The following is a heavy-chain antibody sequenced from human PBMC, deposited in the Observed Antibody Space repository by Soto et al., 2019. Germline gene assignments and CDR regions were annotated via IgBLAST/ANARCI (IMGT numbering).Heavy chain of an antibody. D-gene: IGHD1-26*01. CDR3: ARRPKRGSYSWCFDY. CDR1: VGSITSNAYY. J-gene: IGHJ4*02. V-gene: IGHV4-39*01. Sequence: QLQLQESGPGLVKPSETLSLTCTVSVGSITSNAYYWGWIRQPPGKGLEWLGYIYYSGSASYNPSLKSRVTMSVDTSKNQFSLKLSSVTAADTAVYYCARRPKRGSYSWCFDYWGQGTLVTVSS. CDR2: IYYSGSA.